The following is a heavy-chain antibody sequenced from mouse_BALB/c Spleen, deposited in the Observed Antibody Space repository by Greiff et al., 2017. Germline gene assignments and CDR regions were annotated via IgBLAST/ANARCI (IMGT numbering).Heavy chain of an antibody. D-gene: IGHD2-12*01. Sequence: VQLQESGAELVRPGASVTLSCKASGYTFTDYEMHWVKQTPVHGLEWIGAIDPETGGTAYNQKFKGKATLTADKSSSTAYMELRSLTSEDSAVYYCTVTLFAYWGQGTLVTVSA. CDR3: TVTLFAY. CDR1: GYTFTDYE. CDR2: IDPETGGT. J-gene: IGHJ3*01. V-gene: IGHV1-15*01.